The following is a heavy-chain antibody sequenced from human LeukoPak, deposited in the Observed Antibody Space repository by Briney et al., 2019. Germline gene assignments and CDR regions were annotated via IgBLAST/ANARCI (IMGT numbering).Heavy chain of an antibody. CDR3: ARSGLQYSSSWYRTGFDP. CDR2: ISAYNGNT. CDR1: GYTFTSYG. D-gene: IGHD6-13*01. Sequence: ASVKVSCKASGYTFTSYGISWVRQAPGQGLEWMGWISAYNGNTNYAQKLQGRVTMTTDTSTSTAYMELRSLRSDDTAVYYCARSGLQYSSSWYRTGFDPWGQGTLVTVS. V-gene: IGHV1-18*01. J-gene: IGHJ5*02.